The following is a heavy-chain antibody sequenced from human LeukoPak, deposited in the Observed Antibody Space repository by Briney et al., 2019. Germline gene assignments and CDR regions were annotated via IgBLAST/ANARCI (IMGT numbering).Heavy chain of an antibody. D-gene: IGHD3-22*01. CDR2: ISTSSSYI. Sequence: GGSLRLSCAASGFTFSSYSVNWVRQAPGKGPEWVSSISTSSSYIYYIDSVKGRFTISRDNAKRSLYLQMNSLRAEDTAVYYCARDRYYYDSSGYRDWYFDLWGRGTLVTVSS. CDR1: GFTFSSYS. J-gene: IGHJ2*01. V-gene: IGHV3-21*04. CDR3: ARDRYYYDSSGYRDWYFDL.